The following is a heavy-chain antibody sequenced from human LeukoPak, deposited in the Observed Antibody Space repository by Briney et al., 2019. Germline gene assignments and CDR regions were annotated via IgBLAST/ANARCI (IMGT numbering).Heavy chain of an antibody. CDR3: ARGTGYSSGKLAY. Sequence: PGGSLRLSCAASGFTFTGYWMSWVRQAPGKGVEWVANIKQDGSEKYYVDSVKGRFTISRDNAKNSLYLQMNSLRVEDTAVYYCARGTGYSSGKLAYWGQGTLVTVSS. D-gene: IGHD6-19*01. V-gene: IGHV3-7*05. CDR2: IKQDGSEK. CDR1: GFTFTGYW. J-gene: IGHJ4*02.